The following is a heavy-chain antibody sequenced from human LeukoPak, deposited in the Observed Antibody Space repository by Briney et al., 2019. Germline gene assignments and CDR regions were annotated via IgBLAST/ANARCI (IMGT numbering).Heavy chain of an antibody. CDR3: AKDRLGFGFGEQLDYYYMDV. CDR1: RFTSSAYA. D-gene: IGHD3-10*01. Sequence: PLRSLRPSPAPSRFTSSAYAMSSVRQVPGKGLGWVSAISGSGGSTYYADSVKGRFTISRDNSKDTLYLQRSSLRAEDTAVYYCAKDRLGFGFGEQLDYYYMDVWGEGTTVIVSS. CDR2: ISGSGGST. V-gene: IGHV3-23*01. J-gene: IGHJ6*03.